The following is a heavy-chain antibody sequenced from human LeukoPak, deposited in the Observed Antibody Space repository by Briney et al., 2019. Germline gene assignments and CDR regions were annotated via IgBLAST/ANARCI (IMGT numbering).Heavy chain of an antibody. J-gene: IGHJ3*02. CDR3: ARAPIAADGRGAFDI. CDR2: IYYSGST. D-gene: IGHD6-13*01. CDR1: GGSISSYY. V-gene: IGHV4-59*01. Sequence: TSETLSLTCTVSGGSISSYYWSWIRQPPGKGLEWIGYIYYSGSTNYNPSLKSRVTISVDTSKNQFSLKLSSVTAADTAVYYCARAPIAADGRGAFDIWGQGTMVTVSS.